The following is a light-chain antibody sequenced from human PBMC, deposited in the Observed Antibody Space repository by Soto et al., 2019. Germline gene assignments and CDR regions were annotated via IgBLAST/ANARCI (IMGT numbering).Light chain of an antibody. V-gene: IGKV3-20*01. CDR2: GAS. Sequence: IVLTQSPGTLSLSPGERATLSCRASQSVSSSYLAWYQQKPGQAPRLLIYGASSRATGIPDRFSGSGSGTDFTLTISRLEPEDFAVYYCQQYGSSPPITCGQGTRLEIK. CDR3: QQYGSSPPIT. J-gene: IGKJ5*01. CDR1: QSVSSSY.